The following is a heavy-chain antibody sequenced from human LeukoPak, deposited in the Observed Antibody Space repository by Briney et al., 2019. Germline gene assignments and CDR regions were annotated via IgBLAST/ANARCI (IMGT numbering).Heavy chain of an antibody. V-gene: IGHV4-39*07. CDR1: GGSISSSNYY. CDR2: IYYGGST. D-gene: IGHD4-17*01. J-gene: IGHJ4*02. Sequence: PSETLSLTCTVSGGSISSSNYYWGWIRQPPGKGLEWIGSIYYGGSTYYNPSLKSRVTISVDTSKNQFSLKLSSVTAADTAVYYCARVGEMTTVDYWGQGTLVTVSS. CDR3: ARVGEMTTVDY.